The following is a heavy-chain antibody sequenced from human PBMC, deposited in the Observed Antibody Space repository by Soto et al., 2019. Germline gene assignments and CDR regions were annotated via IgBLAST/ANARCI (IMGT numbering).Heavy chain of an antibody. V-gene: IGHV4-39*01. Sequence: SETLSLTCTVSGGSISSSSYYWGWIRQPPGKGLEWIGSIYYSGSTYYNPSLKSRVTISVDTSKNQFSLKLSSVTAADTAVYYCARHSSSGYYFPSNFDYWGQGTLVTVSS. CDR1: GGSISSSSYY. J-gene: IGHJ4*02. CDR2: IYYSGST. D-gene: IGHD3-22*01. CDR3: ARHSSSGYYFPSNFDY.